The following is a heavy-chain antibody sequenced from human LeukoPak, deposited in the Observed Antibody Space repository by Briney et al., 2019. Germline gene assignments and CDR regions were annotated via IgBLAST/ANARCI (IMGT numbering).Heavy chain of an antibody. CDR1: GGSFSGYY. J-gene: IGHJ6*02. CDR2: INLSGST. V-gene: IGHV4-34*01. CDR3: ARGAVSGDHYYGLDV. Sequence: SETLSLTCAVYGGSFSGYYWSWIRQPPGKGLEWIGEINLSGSTKYNPSLKSRVTISVDTTKNQFSLKLSSVTAADTAVYYCARGAVSGDHYYGLDVWGQGNTVTVSS. D-gene: IGHD2-21*01.